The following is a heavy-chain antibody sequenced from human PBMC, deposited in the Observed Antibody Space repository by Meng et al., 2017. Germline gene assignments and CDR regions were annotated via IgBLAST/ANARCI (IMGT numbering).Heavy chain of an antibody. CDR1: GSTFTGYY. J-gene: IGHJ4*02. CDR3: ARDYGSGRIILHFDY. CDR2: INPNSGGT. V-gene: IGHV1-2*06. Sequence: QLRMGQPGAQGKKPGASVKVSCKAPGSTFTGYYMHWVRQAPGQGREWMGRINPNSGGTNYAQKFQGRVAMTRDTSISTAYMELSRLRSDDTAVYYCARDYGSGRIILHFDYWGQGTLVTVSS. D-gene: IGHD3-10*01.